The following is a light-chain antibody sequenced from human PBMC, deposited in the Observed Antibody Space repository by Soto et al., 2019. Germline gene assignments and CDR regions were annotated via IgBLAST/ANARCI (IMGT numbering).Light chain of an antibody. CDR1: QSVSSSY. CDR3: QQYVRSPPSWT. J-gene: IGKJ1*01. V-gene: IGKV3-20*01. CDR2: DAS. Sequence: ETVLTQSPGTLSLSPGERATLSCRASQSVSSSYLAWYQQKPGQAPRLLIYDASSRATGIPDRFSGSGSGTDITLTISRLEPEDFAVYYCQQYVRSPPSWTFSQGTKVEIK.